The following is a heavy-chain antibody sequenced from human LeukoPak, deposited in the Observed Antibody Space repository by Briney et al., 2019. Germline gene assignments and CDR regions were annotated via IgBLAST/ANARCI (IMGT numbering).Heavy chain of an antibody. J-gene: IGHJ4*02. Sequence: NPSETLSLTCTVSGSSINNYYWSWIRQSPGKGLEWIGYIYYSGITNYNPSLKSRVTISVDTSKNQFSLNLNFVTAADTAVYYCASGTRYYYDTTGYYYFTLWGRGALVTVSS. V-gene: IGHV4-59*01. CDR1: GSSINNYY. CDR2: IYYSGIT. CDR3: ASGTRYYYDTTGYYYFTL. D-gene: IGHD3-22*01.